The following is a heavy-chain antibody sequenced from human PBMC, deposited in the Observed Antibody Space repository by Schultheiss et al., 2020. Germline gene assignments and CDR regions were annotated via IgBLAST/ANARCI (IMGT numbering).Heavy chain of an antibody. D-gene: IGHD1-26*01. CDR3: VKDKTYATTYYYYYYGMDV. Sequence: GGSLRLSCAASGFTFSSYAMSWVRQAPGKGLEWVSAISGSGGSTYYADSVKGRFTISRDNSKNTLYLQMSSLRAEDTAVYYCVKDKTYATTYYYYYYGMDVWGE. CDR1: GFTFSSYA. J-gene: IGHJ6*02. CDR2: ISGSGGST. V-gene: IGHV3-23*01.